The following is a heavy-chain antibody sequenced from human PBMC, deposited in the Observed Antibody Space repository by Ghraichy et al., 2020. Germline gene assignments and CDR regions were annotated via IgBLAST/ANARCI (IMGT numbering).Heavy chain of an antibody. V-gene: IGHV1-18*04. CDR1: GYTFTSYG. Sequence: ASVKVSCKASGYTFTSYGISWVRQAPGQGLEWMGWISVYNDNTNYAQKLLGRVTMTTDTSTSTAYMELRSLRSDDTAVYYCARGDYDSGTQGVDNYYFDYWGQGTLVTVSS. CDR2: ISVYNDNT. J-gene: IGHJ4*02. CDR3: ARGDYDSGTQGVDNYYFDY. D-gene: IGHD3-10*01.